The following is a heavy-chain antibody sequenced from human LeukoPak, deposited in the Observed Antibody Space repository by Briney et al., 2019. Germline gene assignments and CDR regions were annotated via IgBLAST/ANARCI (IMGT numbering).Heavy chain of an antibody. Sequence: GESLKISCKGSGYCFTSYWIGWVRQMTGKGLEWMGIIYPGDSDTTYSPSFQGQVTISADKSISTAYLQWSSLKASDTAMYYCARRLHGLAAGGNWFDPWGQGTLVTVSS. V-gene: IGHV5-51*01. J-gene: IGHJ5*02. CDR2: IYPGDSDT. CDR1: GYCFTSYW. D-gene: IGHD3/OR15-3a*01. CDR3: ARRLHGLAAGGNWFDP.